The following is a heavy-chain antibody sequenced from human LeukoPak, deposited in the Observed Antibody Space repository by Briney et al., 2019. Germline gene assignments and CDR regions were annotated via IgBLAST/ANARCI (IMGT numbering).Heavy chain of an antibody. V-gene: IGHV1-18*01. CDR1: GYTFSSYG. CDR3: ARDLCSSTYCSNWFDS. Sequence: GASVKVSCKTSGYTFSSYGISWVRQAPGQGLEWMGWISVYNGDTNYAQKLQGRVTMTTDTSTSTAYMELRSLRSDDTAVYYCARDLCSSTYCSNWFDSWGQGTLVTVSS. J-gene: IGHJ5*01. CDR2: ISVYNGDT. D-gene: IGHD2-2*01.